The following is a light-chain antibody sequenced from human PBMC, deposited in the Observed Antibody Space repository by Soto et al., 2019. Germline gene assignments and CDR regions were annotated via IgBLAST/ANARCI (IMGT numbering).Light chain of an antibody. CDR3: CSYACSSTFVV. V-gene: IGLV2-23*01. CDR1: SSDVGSYNL. Sequence: QSALTQPASVSGSPGQSITISCTGTSSDVGSYNLVSWYQQHPGKAPKPMIYEGSKRPSGVSNRFSGSKSGNTASLTISGLRAEDEADYYCCSYACSSTFVVFGGGTKLTVL. J-gene: IGLJ2*01. CDR2: EGS.